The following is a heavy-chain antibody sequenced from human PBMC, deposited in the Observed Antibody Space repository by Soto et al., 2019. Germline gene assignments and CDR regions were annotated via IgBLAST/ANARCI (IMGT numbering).Heavy chain of an antibody. CDR3: AKDPPPDYYDSSGYYFDY. V-gene: IGHV3-15*07. J-gene: IGHJ4*02. D-gene: IGHD3-22*01. Sequence: GGSLRLSCAASGFTFSNAWFNWVRQAPGKGLEWVGRIKSKNDGGTTDYAAPVKDRFTISKDDSKNTLYLQMNSLRAEDTAVYYCAKDPPPDYYDSSGYYFDYWGQGTLVTVSS. CDR2: IKSKNDGGTT. CDR1: GFTFSNAW.